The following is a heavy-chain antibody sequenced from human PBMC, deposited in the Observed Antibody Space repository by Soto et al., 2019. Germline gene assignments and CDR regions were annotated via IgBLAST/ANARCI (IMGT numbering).Heavy chain of an antibody. CDR2: IYYSGST. D-gene: IGHD6-19*01. Sequence: PSETLSLTCTVSGGSISSYYWSWIRQPPGKGLEWIGYIYYSGSTNYNPSLKSRVTISVDTSKNQFSLKLSSVTAADTAVYYCARDRVAVAGRWWFDPWGQGTLVTLSS. V-gene: IGHV4-59*01. CDR3: ARDRVAVAGRWWFDP. CDR1: GGSISSYY. J-gene: IGHJ5*02.